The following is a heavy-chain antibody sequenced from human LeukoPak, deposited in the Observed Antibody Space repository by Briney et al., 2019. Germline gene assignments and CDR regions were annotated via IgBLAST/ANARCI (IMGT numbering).Heavy chain of an antibody. CDR3: ARDPRPSYDSSDYYYPGDY. Sequence: ASVKVSCKASGYTFTGYYMHWVRQAPGQGLEGMAIINPSGGSTRYAQKFQGRVTMTRDTSTNTVYMELSSLRSEDTAVYYCARDPRPSYDSSDYYYPGDYWGQGTLVTVSS. V-gene: IGHV1-46*01. D-gene: IGHD3-22*01. CDR1: GYTFTGYY. CDR2: INPSGGST. J-gene: IGHJ4*02.